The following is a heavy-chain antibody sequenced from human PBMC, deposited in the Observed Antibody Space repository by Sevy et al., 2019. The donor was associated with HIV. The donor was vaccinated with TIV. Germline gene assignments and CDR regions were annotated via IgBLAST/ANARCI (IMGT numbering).Heavy chain of an antibody. CDR1: GFTFSNAW. CDR3: TSIPYCGKISHYFDY. D-gene: IGHD2-15*01. V-gene: IGHV3-15*01. CDR2: IKSKTDGGTT. Sequence: GGSLRLSCAASGFTFSNAWMSWVRQAPGKGLEWVGRIKSKTDGGTTDYAATVKGRFTISRGDTKNTLYLQMNSLKTVDTAVYYCTSIPYCGKISHYFDYWGQGTLLTVSS. J-gene: IGHJ4*02.